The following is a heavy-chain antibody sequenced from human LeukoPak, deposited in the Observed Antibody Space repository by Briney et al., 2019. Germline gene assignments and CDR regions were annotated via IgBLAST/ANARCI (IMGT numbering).Heavy chain of an antibody. CDR1: GFTFSSYA. Sequence: GGSLRLSCAASGFTFSSYAMSWVRQAPGKGLEWVSAISGSGGSTYFADSVKGRFTISRDNSKNTLYLQMNSLRAEDTAVYYCAKDSNWGSDYYFDYWGQGTLVTVSS. J-gene: IGHJ4*02. CDR3: AKDSNWGSDYYFDY. CDR2: ISGSGGST. D-gene: IGHD7-27*01. V-gene: IGHV3-23*01.